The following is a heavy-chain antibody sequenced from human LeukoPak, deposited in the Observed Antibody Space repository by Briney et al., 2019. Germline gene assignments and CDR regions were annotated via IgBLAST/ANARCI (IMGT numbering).Heavy chain of an antibody. Sequence: SETLSPTCTVSGGSISSYYWSWIRQPPGKGLEWIGYIYYSGSTNYNPSLKSRVTISVKTSTNQFSLKLSSVTAADTAVYYCARVTGYMIEDYFDYWGQGTLVTVSS. CDR1: GGSISSYY. V-gene: IGHV4-59*01. J-gene: IGHJ4*02. CDR3: ARVTGYMIEDYFDY. CDR2: IYYSGST. D-gene: IGHD3-22*01.